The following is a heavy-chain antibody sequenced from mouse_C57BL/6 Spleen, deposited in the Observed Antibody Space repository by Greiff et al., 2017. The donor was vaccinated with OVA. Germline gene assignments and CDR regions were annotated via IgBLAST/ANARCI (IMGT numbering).Heavy chain of an antibody. J-gene: IGHJ4*01. Sequence: QVQLKESGPGLVQPSQSLSITCTVSGFSLTSYGVHWVRQSPGKGLEWLGVIWSGGSTDYNAAFISRLSISKDNSKSQVFFKMNSLQADDTAIYYCARGTTVVARYYYAMDYWGQGTSVTVSS. CDR1: GFSLTSYG. CDR2: IWSGGST. D-gene: IGHD1-1*01. V-gene: IGHV2-2*01. CDR3: ARGTTVVARYYYAMDY.